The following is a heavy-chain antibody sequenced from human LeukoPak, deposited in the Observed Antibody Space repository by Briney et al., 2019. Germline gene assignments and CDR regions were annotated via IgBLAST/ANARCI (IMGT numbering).Heavy chain of an antibody. CDR2: IWYDGSNK. D-gene: IGHD6-13*01. V-gene: IGHV3-33*08. J-gene: IGHJ4*02. CDR3: ARDRAPGIAAAGIGY. CDR1: GFTFSSYG. Sequence: LPGGSLRLSCAASGFTFSSYGMHWVRQAPGKGLEWVAVIWYDGSNKYYADSVKGRFTISRDNSKNTLYLQMNSLRAEDTAVYYCARDRAPGIAAAGIGYWGQGTLVTVSS.